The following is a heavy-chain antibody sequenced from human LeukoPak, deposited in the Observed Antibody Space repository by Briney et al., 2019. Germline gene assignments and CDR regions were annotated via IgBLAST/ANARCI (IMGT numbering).Heavy chain of an antibody. D-gene: IGHD3-22*01. CDR1: GFSLSARGVG. J-gene: IGHJ4*02. CDR3: AHRQNYCDNSIFDY. Sequence: SGPTLVEPTQTLTLTCTFSGFSLSARGVGVGWIRQPPGKALEWLALIYWDDDKRYSPSLKSRLTITKDTSKNQVVLTMTNMDPVDTATYYCAHRQNYCDNSIFDYWGQGTLVTVSS. V-gene: IGHV2-5*02. CDR2: IYWDDDK.